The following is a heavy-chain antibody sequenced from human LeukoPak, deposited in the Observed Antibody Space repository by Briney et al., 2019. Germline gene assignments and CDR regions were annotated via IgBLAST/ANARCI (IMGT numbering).Heavy chain of an antibody. D-gene: IGHD3-16*01. CDR2: ISSSSSYR. CDR1: GFTFSRYS. V-gene: IGHV3-21*01. J-gene: IGHJ4*02. Sequence: PGGSLRLSCAASGFTFSRYSMNWVRQAPGKGLEWVSSISSSSSYRYYADSVKGRFTISRDNAKNSLHLQMNSLRAEGTAVYYCMSYAGRSDDYWGQGTLVTVSS. CDR3: MSYAGRSDDY.